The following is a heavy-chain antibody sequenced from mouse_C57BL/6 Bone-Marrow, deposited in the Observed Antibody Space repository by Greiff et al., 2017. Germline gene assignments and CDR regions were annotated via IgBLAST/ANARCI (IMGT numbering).Heavy chain of an antibody. Sequence: QVQLQQPGAELVMPGASVKLSCKASGYTFTSYWMHWVKQRPGQGLEWIGEIDPSDSYTNYNQKFKGKSTLTVDESSSTAYMQLSSLTSEDSAVYYCARQLRPLYAMDYWGQGTSVTVSS. D-gene: IGHD3-2*02. J-gene: IGHJ4*01. CDR1: GYTFTSYW. CDR3: ARQLRPLYAMDY. CDR2: IDPSDSYT. V-gene: IGHV1-69*01.